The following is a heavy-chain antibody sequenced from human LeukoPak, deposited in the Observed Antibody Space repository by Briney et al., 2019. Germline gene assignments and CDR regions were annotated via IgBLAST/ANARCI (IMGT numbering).Heavy chain of an antibody. D-gene: IGHD3-22*01. CDR1: EYSFTNYW. CDR3: ARRPYYDTSGYFLN. CDR2: IYPGDSNT. Sequence: GESLKISCKGSEYSFTNYWIGWVRQMPGKCLEWMGIIYPGDSNTRYSPSFQGQVTISADKSISTAYLQWSSLKASDTAIYYCARRPYYDTSGYFLNRGQGALVTVSS. V-gene: IGHV5-51*01. J-gene: IGHJ4*02.